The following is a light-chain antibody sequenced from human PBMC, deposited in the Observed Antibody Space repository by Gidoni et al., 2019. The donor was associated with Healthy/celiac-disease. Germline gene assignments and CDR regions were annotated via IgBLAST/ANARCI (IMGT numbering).Light chain of an antibody. CDR2: DAS. CDR1: QSVSSS. J-gene: IGKJ5*01. Sequence: DIVLTHSPATLSLSPGERATLSCRASQSVSSSLAWYQQKPGQAPRLLIYDASNRATGIPARFSGSGSGTDFTLTISSREPEDFAVYYCQQRSNWITFGQGTRLEIK. V-gene: IGKV3-11*01. CDR3: QQRSNWIT.